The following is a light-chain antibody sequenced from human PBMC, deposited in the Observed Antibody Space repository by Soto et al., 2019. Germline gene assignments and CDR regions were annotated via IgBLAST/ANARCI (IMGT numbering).Light chain of an antibody. CDR2: DAS. Sequence: DIQMTQSPSTLSASLGDRVSITCRASQSVSNWLAWYQQKPGIAPNLLIYDASTLESGVPSRFSGSGSGTEFTLTISSLQPDDFETYYCQQYKNYPWTFGQGTKVDIK. V-gene: IGKV1-5*01. CDR1: QSVSNW. J-gene: IGKJ1*01. CDR3: QQYKNYPWT.